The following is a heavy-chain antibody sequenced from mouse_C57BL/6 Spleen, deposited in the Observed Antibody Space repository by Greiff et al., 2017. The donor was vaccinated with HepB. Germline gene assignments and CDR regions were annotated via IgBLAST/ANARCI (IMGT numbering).Heavy chain of an antibody. CDR3: ASGITTVVAVDY. CDR2: IYPGSGNT. J-gene: IGHJ4*01. Sequence: QVHVKQSGAELVRPGASVKLSCKASGYTFTDYYINWVKQRPGQGLEWIARIYPGSGNTYYNEKFKGKATLTAEKAYRTAYMQLSSLTSEDSAVYFCASGITTVVAVDYWGQGTSFTVSS. V-gene: IGHV1-76*01. CDR1: GYTFTDYY. D-gene: IGHD1-1*01.